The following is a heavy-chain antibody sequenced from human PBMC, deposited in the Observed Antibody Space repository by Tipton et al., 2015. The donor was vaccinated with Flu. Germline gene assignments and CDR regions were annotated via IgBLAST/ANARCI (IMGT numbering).Heavy chain of an antibody. J-gene: IGHJ4*02. CDR2: IYTSGST. CDR1: GASISSAAYY. V-gene: IGHV4-61*02. Sequence: TLSLTCTVSGASISSAAYYWSWIRQPAGKGLEWIGRIYTSGSTNYNPSLKSRVSISLDTSKKQFSLELRSVTAADTAVYYCARIYYYGSGDYYLDSWGQGTLVTVSS. D-gene: IGHD3-10*01. CDR3: ARIYYYGSGDYYLDS.